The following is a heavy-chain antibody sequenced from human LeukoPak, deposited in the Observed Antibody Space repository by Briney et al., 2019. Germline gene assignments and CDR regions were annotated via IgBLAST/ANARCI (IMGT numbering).Heavy chain of an antibody. CDR1: GFTFSSYE. V-gene: IGHV3-48*03. CDR3: ATLYGYYDSSGSTEPVDY. D-gene: IGHD3-22*01. J-gene: IGHJ4*02. CDR2: ISSSGSTI. Sequence: HSGGSLRLSCAASGFTFSSYEMNWVRHAPGKGLEWVSYISSSGSTIYYADSVKGRFTISRDNAKNSLYLQMNSLRAEDTAVYYCATLYGYYDSSGSTEPVDYWGQGTLVTVSS.